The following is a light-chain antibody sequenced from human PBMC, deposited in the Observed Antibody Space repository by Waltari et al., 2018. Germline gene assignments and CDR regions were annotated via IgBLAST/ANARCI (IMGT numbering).Light chain of an antibody. CDR1: QYIAYW. V-gene: IGKV1-5*03. Sequence: DIQMSQSPSTLSASVGGSVTISCRASQYIAYWVAWYQQKPGKAPKLLMYRASNLESGVPSRFSGSGSGTEFALTISGLQPEDFATYYCQQYSSFPLTFGGGTNVEIK. CDR2: RAS. CDR3: QQYSSFPLT. J-gene: IGKJ4*01.